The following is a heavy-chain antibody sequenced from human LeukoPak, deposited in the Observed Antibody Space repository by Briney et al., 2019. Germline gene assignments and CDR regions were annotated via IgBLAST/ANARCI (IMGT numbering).Heavy chain of an antibody. CDR1: GGSISSYY. Sequence: SETLSLTCTVSGGSISSYYWSWIRQPPGKGLEWIGYIYYSGSTNYNPSLKSRVTISVDTSKNQFSLKLSSVTAADTAVYYCARAGRYFVPDYWGQGTLVTVSS. CDR2: IYYSGST. V-gene: IGHV4-59*01. D-gene: IGHD3-9*01. CDR3: ARAGRYFVPDY. J-gene: IGHJ4*02.